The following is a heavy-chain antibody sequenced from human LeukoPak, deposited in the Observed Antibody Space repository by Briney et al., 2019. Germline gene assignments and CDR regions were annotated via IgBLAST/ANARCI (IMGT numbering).Heavy chain of an antibody. J-gene: IGHJ4*02. CDR1: GFIFTNYF. D-gene: IGHD3-3*01. V-gene: IGHV3-7*01. CDR2: IKHDGSEK. CDR3: ATDRGWRTSGYYLYYFEY. Sequence: GGSLRLSCAASGFIFTNYFMSWVRQAPGKGLEWVASIKHDGSEKYYVDSVRGRFTISRDNTMNSLYLQMSSMRAEDTAVYYCATDRGWRTSGYYLYYFEYWGQGTLVTFSS.